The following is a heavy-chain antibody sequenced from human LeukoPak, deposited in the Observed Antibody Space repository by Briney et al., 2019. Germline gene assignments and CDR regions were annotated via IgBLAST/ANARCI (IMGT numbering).Heavy chain of an antibody. Sequence: SETLSLTCAVSGGSVTSVNWWTWVRPPPGKGLEWIGEISHSGTTNYNPSLKSRVTISVDKSKNQFSLKLSSVTAADTAVYYCARDARKRQYYYDSSGYYGYYYYGMDVWGQGTTVTVSS. V-gene: IGHV4-4*02. CDR3: ARDARKRQYYYDSSGYYGYYYYGMDV. D-gene: IGHD3-22*01. CDR1: GGSVTSVNW. J-gene: IGHJ6*02. CDR2: ISHSGTT.